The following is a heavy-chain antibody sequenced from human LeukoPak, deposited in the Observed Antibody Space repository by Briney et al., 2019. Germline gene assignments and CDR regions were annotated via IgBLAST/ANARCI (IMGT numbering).Heavy chain of an antibody. CDR2: ISSSSSYI. D-gene: IGHD2-2*03. CDR3: ARDGYCSSTSCYGWGYYYYGMDV. V-gene: IGHV3-21*01. J-gene: IGHJ6*02. Sequence: GGSLRLSCAASGFTFSSYSMNWVRQAPGKGLEWVSSISSSSSYIYYADLVKGRFTISRDNAKNSLYLQMNSLRAEDTAVYYCARDGYCSSTSCYGWGYYYYGMDVWGQGTTVTVSS. CDR1: GFTFSSYS.